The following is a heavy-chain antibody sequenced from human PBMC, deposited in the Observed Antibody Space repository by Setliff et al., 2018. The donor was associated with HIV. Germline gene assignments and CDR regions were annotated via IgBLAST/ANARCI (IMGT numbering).Heavy chain of an antibody. Sequence: GESLKISCAASGFTFSSYSMNWVRQAPGKGLEWVSFISGNSGAVTYVDSVKGRFTISRDNAKNSLYLQMNSLRAEDTAVYYCARGDFYDSSGYFTDAFDIWGQGTMVTVS. CDR3: ARGDFYDSSGYFTDAFDI. V-gene: IGHV3-48*04. CDR1: GFTFSSYS. CDR2: ISGNSGAV. D-gene: IGHD3-22*01. J-gene: IGHJ3*02.